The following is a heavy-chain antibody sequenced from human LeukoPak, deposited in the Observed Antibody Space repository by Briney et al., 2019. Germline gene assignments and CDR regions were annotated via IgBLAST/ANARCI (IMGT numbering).Heavy chain of an antibody. J-gene: IGHJ4*02. CDR1: GFPFRNYW. CDR3: VRGTRSNSF. CDR2: IEEEGSDK. Sequence: PGGSLRLSCTPSGFPFRNYWMSWVRQAPGKGLECVAYIEEEGSDKNYVDSVKGRFTISRDNAKSSLYLQMDSLRVEDTAVYYCVRGTRSNSFWGQGTQVTVSS. V-gene: IGHV3-7*01. D-gene: IGHD6-6*01.